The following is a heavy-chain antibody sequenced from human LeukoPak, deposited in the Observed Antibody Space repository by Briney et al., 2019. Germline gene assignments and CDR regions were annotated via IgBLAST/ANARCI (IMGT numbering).Heavy chain of an antibody. V-gene: IGHV1-69*13. CDR3: ARATYSGFGGTSDAFHI. CDR1: GGTFSSYA. J-gene: IGHJ3*02. CDR2: IIPIFATA. Sequence: GASVKVSCKASGGTFSSYAISWVRQAPGQGLEWMGGIIPIFATANYAQKFQGRITITADESTTTAYMELSSLRSEDTAVYYCARATYSGFGGTSDAFHIWGQGTMVTVSS. D-gene: IGHD3-16*01.